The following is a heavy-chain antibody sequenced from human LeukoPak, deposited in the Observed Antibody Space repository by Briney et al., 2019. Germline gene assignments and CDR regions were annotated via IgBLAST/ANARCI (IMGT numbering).Heavy chain of an antibody. CDR1: GDSISSDY. J-gene: IGHJ4*02. D-gene: IGHD2-15*01. CDR3: ARLDCAADTCYNY. CDR2: INYSGSS. Sequence: SETLSLTCIVSGDSISSDYWSRIRQPPGKGLEWIGNINYSGSSNYNPSLKSRVILSIDTSKNEVSLNLRSVTAADTAVYYCARLDCAADTCYNYWGQGTLVTVSS. V-gene: IGHV4-59*08.